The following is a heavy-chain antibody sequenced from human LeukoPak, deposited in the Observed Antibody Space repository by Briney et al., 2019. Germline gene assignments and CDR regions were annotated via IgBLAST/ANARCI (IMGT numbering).Heavy chain of an antibody. CDR1: GFTFGGYA. J-gene: IGHJ4*02. D-gene: IGHD5/OR15-5a*01. Sequence: GGSLGLSCAASGFTFGGYAMSWVRQTPGRGLEWVSGISPSGDKTDYADSVKGRFTISRDNSKNTMYLRMNSLRVEDTAVYFCVRQYYEYNVYDRHFDFWGQGILVTVSS. CDR3: VRQYYEYNVYDRHFDF. CDR2: ISPSGDKT. V-gene: IGHV3-23*01.